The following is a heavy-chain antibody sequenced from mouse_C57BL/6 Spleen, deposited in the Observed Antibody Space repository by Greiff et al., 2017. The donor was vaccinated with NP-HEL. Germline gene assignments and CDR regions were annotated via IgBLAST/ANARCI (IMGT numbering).Heavy chain of an antibody. Sequence: VQLKESGPGLVKPSQSLSLTCSVTGYSITSGYYWNWIRQFPGNKLEWMGYISYDGCHNYNPSLKNRISITRDTSKNQFFLKVNSVTTEDTATYYCARDGTTVVYWYCDVGGTGTTVTVSS. CDR2: ISYDGCH. CDR3: ARDGTTVVYWYCDV. CDR1: GYSITSGYY. V-gene: IGHV3-6*01. J-gene: IGHJ1*03. D-gene: IGHD1-1*01.